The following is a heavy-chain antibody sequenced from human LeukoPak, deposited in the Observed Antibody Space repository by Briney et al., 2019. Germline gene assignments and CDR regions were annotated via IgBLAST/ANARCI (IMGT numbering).Heavy chain of an antibody. CDR3: ARDRIAVAGFGFDY. V-gene: IGHV4-38-2*02. J-gene: IGHJ4*02. CDR1: GYSISSGYY. Sequence: PSETLSLTCAVSGYSISSGYYWGWIRQPPGKGLEWIGSIYHSGSTYYNPPLKSRVTISVDTSKNQFSLKLSSVTAADTAVYYCARDRIAVAGFGFDYWGQGTLVTVSS. CDR2: IYHSGST. D-gene: IGHD6-19*01.